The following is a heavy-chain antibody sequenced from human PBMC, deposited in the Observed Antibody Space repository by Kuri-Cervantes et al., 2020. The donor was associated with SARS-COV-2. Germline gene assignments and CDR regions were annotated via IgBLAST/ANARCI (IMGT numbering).Heavy chain of an antibody. Sequence: GGSLRLSCSASGFTFSSYAMHWVRQAPGKGLEYVSAISSNGGSTYYADSVKGRFTISRDNSKNTLYLQMSSLRAEDTAGYYCVKEKGLPGVDYWGQGTLVTVSS. CDR3: VKEKGLPGVDY. V-gene: IGHV3-64D*08. D-gene: IGHD5-12*01. J-gene: IGHJ4*02. CDR1: GFTFSSYA. CDR2: ISSNGGST.